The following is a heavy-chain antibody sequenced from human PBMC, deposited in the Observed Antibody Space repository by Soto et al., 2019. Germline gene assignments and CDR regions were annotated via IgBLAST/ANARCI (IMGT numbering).Heavy chain of an antibody. CDR2: INAGNGNT. Sequence: QVQLVQSGAEERKPGASVKVSCKASGYIFSDYAFHWVRQAPGQRPEWVGWINAGNGNTKYLQKLKGRVTITRDTPASTAYMELSGLRSEDTAVYYCAKAGYDTSPFIDYWGQGTLVTVSS. J-gene: IGHJ4*02. CDR3: AKAGYDTSPFIDY. V-gene: IGHV1-3*05. D-gene: IGHD3-22*01. CDR1: GYIFSDYA.